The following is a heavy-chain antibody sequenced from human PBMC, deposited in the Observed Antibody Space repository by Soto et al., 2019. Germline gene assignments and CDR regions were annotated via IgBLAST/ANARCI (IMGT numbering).Heavy chain of an antibody. CDR2: TTNNPNSYTT. D-gene: IGHD3-16*01. CDR3: ARDTRTSLDL. V-gene: IGHV3-72*01. J-gene: IGHJ5*02. Sequence: DVQLVESGGGLVQPGGSLRLSCTGSGFNFRAHYMDWVRQAPGKGLEWISHTTNNPNSYTTAYAASVKGRFSVSRDDLKASLYLQMGSLKTEDTAVYYCARDTRTSLDLWGQGTLVTVSS. CDR1: GFNFRAHY.